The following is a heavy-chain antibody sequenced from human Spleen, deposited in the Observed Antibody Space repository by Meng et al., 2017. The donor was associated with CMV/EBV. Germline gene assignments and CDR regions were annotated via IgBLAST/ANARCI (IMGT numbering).Heavy chain of an antibody. Sequence: GESLKISCAASGFIFNTYNMQWVRQAPGKGLEWVSSISVTSTYIYYADSVKGRFTISRDSAKNSLYLQMNSLRAEDTAVYYCARDTGQWLATGPYYYYGMDVWGQGTLVTV. J-gene: IGHJ6*02. D-gene: IGHD6-19*01. CDR1: GFIFNTYN. CDR2: ISVTSTYI. CDR3: ARDTGQWLATGPYYYYGMDV. V-gene: IGHV3-21*01.